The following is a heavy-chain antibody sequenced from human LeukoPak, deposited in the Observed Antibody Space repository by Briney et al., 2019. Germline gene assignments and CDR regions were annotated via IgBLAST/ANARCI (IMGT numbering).Heavy chain of an antibody. Sequence: GRIYTSGSTNYNPSLKSRVTISVDTSKNQFSLKLYSVTAADTAVYYCARRPEMATHWYFDLWGRGTQVTVSS. V-gene: IGHV4-61*02. D-gene: IGHD5-24*01. J-gene: IGHJ2*01. CDR3: ARRPEMATHWYFDL. CDR2: IYTSGST.